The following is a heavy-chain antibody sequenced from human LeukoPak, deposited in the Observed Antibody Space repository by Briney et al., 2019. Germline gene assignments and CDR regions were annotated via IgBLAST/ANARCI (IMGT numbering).Heavy chain of an antibody. CDR1: GGSISSSSYY. CDR3: ASWYSSGWYSFDY. D-gene: IGHD6-19*01. CDR2: INSDGSST. J-gene: IGHJ4*02. Sequence: ETLSLTCTVSGGSISSSSYYWGWIRQPPGKGLVWVSRINSDGSSTSYADSVKGRFTISRDNAKNTLYLQMNSLRAEDTAVYYCASWYSSGWYSFDYWGQGTLVTVSS. V-gene: IGHV3-74*01.